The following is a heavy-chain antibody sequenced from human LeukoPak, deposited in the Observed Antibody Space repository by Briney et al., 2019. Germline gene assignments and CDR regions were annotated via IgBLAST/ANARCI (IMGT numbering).Heavy chain of an antibody. Sequence: GGSLRLSCAASGFTFSSYAMSWVRQAPGKGLGWVSAISGSGGSTYYADSVKGRFTISKDNSKNTVYLQMSSLRVDDTAVYYCAKAASSSWPSYYYGMDVWGQGTTVTVSS. CDR3: AKAASSSWPSYYYGMDV. D-gene: IGHD6-13*01. CDR1: GFTFSSYA. V-gene: IGHV3-23*01. CDR2: ISGSGGST. J-gene: IGHJ6*02.